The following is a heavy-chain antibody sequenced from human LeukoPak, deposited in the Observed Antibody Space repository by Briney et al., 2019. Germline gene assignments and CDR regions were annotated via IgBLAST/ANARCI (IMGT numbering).Heavy chain of an antibody. CDR2: MYHSGST. J-gene: IGHJ4*02. D-gene: IGHD4-23*01. CDR1: GYSISSGYY. V-gene: IGHV4-38-2*01. CDR3: AKQGPTVVTHFDT. Sequence: SETLSLTCAVSGYSISSGYYWGWIRQPPGKGLGWIASMYHSGSTYYNPSLKSRVTISVDTSKNQFSLRLSSVTPADTAVYYCAKQGPTVVTHFDTWGQGTLVTVSS.